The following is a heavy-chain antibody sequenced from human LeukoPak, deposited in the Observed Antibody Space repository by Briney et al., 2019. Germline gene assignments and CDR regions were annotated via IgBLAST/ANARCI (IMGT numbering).Heavy chain of an antibody. CDR2: VNPVSGKA. CDR1: GYTFTNFD. J-gene: IGHJ4*02. Sequence: ASVKVSCKASGYTFTNFDINCVRQAPGQGLEWMGWVNPVSGKAGSAQKFQGRVTLTRDTSISTAYMEVSSLRFDDTAFYYCARAPMGTAPLYWGQGTLVTVSS. D-gene: IGHD1/OR15-1a*01. CDR3: ARAPMGTAPLY. V-gene: IGHV1-8*01.